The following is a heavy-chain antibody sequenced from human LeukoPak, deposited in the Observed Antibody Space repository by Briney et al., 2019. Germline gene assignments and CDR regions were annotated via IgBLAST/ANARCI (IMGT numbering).Heavy chain of an antibody. CDR3: ATSRREWLGLS. D-gene: IGHD6-19*01. Sequence: ASVKVSCKASGGTFSSYAISWVRQAPGQGLEWMGGIIPIFGTANYAQKFQGRVTMTEDTSTDTAYMELSSLRSEDTAAYYCATSRREWLGLSWGQGTLVTVSS. V-gene: IGHV1-69*06. CDR2: IIPIFGTA. J-gene: IGHJ4*02. CDR1: GGTFSSYA.